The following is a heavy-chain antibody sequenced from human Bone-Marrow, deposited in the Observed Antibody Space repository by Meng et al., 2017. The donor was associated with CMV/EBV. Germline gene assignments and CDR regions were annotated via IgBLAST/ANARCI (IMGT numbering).Heavy chain of an antibody. Sequence: SGFSFSTYAMTWVRQAPGKGLEWVAGISNSAGSTYHADSVKGRFTISRDNSKNILYLQMNSLRAEDTAIYYCARSSSSCYVCTYDIWGQGTMVSVSS. CDR1: GFSFSTYA. J-gene: IGHJ3*02. V-gene: IGHV3-23*01. CDR2: ISNSAGST. D-gene: IGHD2-2*01. CDR3: ARSSSSCYVCTYDI.